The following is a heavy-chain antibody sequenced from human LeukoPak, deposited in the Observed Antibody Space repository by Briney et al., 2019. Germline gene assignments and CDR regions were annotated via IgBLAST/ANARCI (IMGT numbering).Heavy chain of an antibody. CDR2: IRYDGSNK. Sequence: QPGGTLRLSCAASAFTFSSYGMHWVRQAPGKGLEWVAFIRYDGSNKYYADSVKGRFTISRDNAKNSLYLQMNSLRAEDTAVYYCARGPRYSGYAPGDYWGQGTLVTVSS. CDR3: ARGPRYSGYAPGDY. V-gene: IGHV3-30*02. J-gene: IGHJ4*02. D-gene: IGHD5-12*01. CDR1: AFTFSSYG.